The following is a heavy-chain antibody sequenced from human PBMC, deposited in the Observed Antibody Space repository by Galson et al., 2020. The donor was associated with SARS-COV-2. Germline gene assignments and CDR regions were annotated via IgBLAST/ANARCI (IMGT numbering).Heavy chain of an antibody. J-gene: IGHJ5*02. Sequence: ASVKVSCNASGYTFSGHYMHWVRLAPGQGLEWMGRINPNSGDTDVAQKFQGRVTMTTDTSLTTAYMDLSRLTSDDTAVYYCTRGSNSRPFYHFDPWGQGTLVTVSS. CDR1: GYTFSGHY. CDR2: INPNSGDT. D-gene: IGHD3-10*01. V-gene: IGHV1-2*06. CDR3: TRGSNSRPFYHFDP.